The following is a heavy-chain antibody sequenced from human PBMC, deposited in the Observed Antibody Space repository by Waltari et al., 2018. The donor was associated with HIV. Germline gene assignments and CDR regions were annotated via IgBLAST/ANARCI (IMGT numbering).Heavy chain of an antibody. J-gene: IGHJ6*02. CDR1: GGSISRGGYS. V-gene: IGHV4-30-2*01. CDR3: ARDRLSVTTRGGYYYGLDV. D-gene: IGHD4-17*01. CDR2: ISQSGTT. Sequence: QLQLQESGSGLVQPSQTLSLTCAVSGGSISRGGYSWTWLREPQGKGLEWMGYISQSGTTYYNPSLQSRVTISLDRSKNQFSLKLRSVTAADTAVYYCARDRLSVTTRGGYYYGLDVWGQGTTVTVSS.